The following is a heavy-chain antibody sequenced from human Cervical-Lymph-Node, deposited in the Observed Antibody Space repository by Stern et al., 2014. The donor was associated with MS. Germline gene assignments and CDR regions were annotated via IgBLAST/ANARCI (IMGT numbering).Heavy chain of an antibody. CDR1: GYTLSNHY. V-gene: IGHV1-46*01. D-gene: IGHD4/OR15-4a*01. J-gene: IGHJ4*02. CDR3: TRDIGGAATGFDF. Sequence: QVQLVQSGAAVKTPGTSVQVSCKASGYTLSNHYIHWVRQAPGQGLEWLGIISPSSGTTTFAQKFQGRLTMTRDTSTSTFYMDLSSLKSEDTAVYFCTRDIGGAATGFDFWGQGTLVTVSS. CDR2: ISPSSGTT.